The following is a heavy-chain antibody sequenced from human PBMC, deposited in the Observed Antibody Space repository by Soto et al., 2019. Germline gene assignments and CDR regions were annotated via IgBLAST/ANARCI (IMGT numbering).Heavy chain of an antibody. D-gene: IGHD5-12*01. Sequence: QLHMQESGPGPVKPSETLSLTCTVSGDSISSSGYYWAWIRQPPGKGLEWIGNLDYSRSTYYNPALKSRVAFSVDTPKTRFSLKVTSVTAADTAVYYCASHVSVSGFEYYFDQWGQGTLVTVSS. V-gene: IGHV4-39*01. CDR2: LDYSRST. CDR3: ASHVSVSGFEYYFDQ. J-gene: IGHJ4*02. CDR1: GDSISSSGYY.